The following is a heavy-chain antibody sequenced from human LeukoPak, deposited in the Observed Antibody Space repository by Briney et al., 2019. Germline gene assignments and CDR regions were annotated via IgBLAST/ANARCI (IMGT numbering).Heavy chain of an antibody. J-gene: IGHJ5*02. V-gene: IGHV3-48*04. D-gene: IGHD3-3*01. CDR3: ARLANDFWSGRGWFDP. CDR2: ISSSSSTI. CDR1: GFTFSSYS. Sequence: PGGSLRLSCAASGFTFSSYSMNWVRQAPGKGLEWVSYISSSSSTIYYADSVKGRFTIPRDNAKNSLYLQMNSLRAEDTAVYYCARLANDFWSGRGWFDPWGQGTLVTVSS.